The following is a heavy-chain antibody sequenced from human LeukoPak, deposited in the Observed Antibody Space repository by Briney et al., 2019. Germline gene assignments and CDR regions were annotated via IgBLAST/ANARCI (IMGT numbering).Heavy chain of an antibody. CDR1: GDSSSNSIYY. V-gene: IGHV4-39*07. CDR2: IDYSGNT. J-gene: IGHJ4*02. CDR3: AREYTLYRSGWFLDY. Sequence: SETLSLTCAVSGDSSSNSIYYWGWVRQPPGKGLEWIGTIDYSGNTYYNPSLMSRATISTDTSRSQFSLNLSSVTAADTAVYYCAREYTLYRSGWFLDYWGQGTVVTVSS. D-gene: IGHD6-19*01.